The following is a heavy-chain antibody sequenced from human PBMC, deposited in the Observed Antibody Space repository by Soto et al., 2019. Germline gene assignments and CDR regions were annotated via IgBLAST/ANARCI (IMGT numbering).Heavy chain of an antibody. CDR2: INPNSGGT. V-gene: IGHV1-2*02. CDR3: ARDSASTAMGSYYYYYYGTDV. Sequence: ASVKVSCKASGYTFTGYYMHWVRQAPGQGLEWMGWINPNSGGTNYAQKFQGRVTMTRDTSISTAYMELSRLRSDDTAVYYCARDSASTAMGSYYYYYYGTDVWGQGTTVTVSS. CDR1: GYTFTGYY. D-gene: IGHD5-18*01. J-gene: IGHJ6*02.